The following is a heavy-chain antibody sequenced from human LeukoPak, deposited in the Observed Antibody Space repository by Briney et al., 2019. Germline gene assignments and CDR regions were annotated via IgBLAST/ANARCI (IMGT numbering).Heavy chain of an antibody. Sequence: GGSLRLSCAASGFTFSNYGMHWVRQAPGKGLEWVALIRYDGSNKYFTDSLKRRFTIAGDNSKNTLYLQMNSLRPEDTAVYYCAKAWRRIVVVGPITRHGNYMDVWGKGTTVTISS. CDR3: AKAWRRIVVVGPITRHGNYMDV. V-gene: IGHV3-30*02. CDR2: IRYDGSNK. CDR1: GFTFSNYG. D-gene: IGHD2-15*01. J-gene: IGHJ6*03.